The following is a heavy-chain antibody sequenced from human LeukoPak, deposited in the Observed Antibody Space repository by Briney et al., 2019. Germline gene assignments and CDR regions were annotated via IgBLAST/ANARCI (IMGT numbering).Heavy chain of an antibody. CDR1: GGSFTDYY. CDR3: SRRGQWLGRWFDP. J-gene: IGHJ5*02. V-gene: IGHV4-34*01. CDR2: ITHRGST. Sequence: PSETLSLTCAVFGGSFTDYYWSWIRQPPGKGLEWIGEITHRGSTNYNSSLKSRVTISVDTSKNQFSLKLSSLTAADTANYCSRRGQWLGRWFDPWGQGTLVTVSS. D-gene: IGHD6-19*01.